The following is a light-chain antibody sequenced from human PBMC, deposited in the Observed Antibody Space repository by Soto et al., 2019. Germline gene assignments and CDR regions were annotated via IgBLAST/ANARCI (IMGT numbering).Light chain of an antibody. J-gene: IGKJ1*01. CDR2: KAS. Sequence: DIQMTQSPSTLSASVGDRVTITCRASQSISSWLAWYQQKPGKAPKLLIYKASSLESGAPSRFSGSGSGTEFPLTISSLQPDDFAAYYCQQYNSYWTFGQGTKVEIK. CDR3: QQYNSYWT. CDR1: QSISSW. V-gene: IGKV1-5*03.